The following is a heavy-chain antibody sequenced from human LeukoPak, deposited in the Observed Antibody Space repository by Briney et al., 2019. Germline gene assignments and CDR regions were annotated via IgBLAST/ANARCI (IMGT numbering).Heavy chain of an antibody. CDR3: ARDLGHY. Sequence: GGSLRLSCAASGFTFNNYNMNWVRQAPGKGLEWVSSIRESTGDTHYADSVKGRFTISRDNAKKSLYLQMNSLRVEDTAVYYCARDLGHYWGQGTLVTVSS. CDR1: GFTFNNYN. D-gene: IGHD3-16*01. CDR2: IRESTGDT. J-gene: IGHJ4*02. V-gene: IGHV3-21*01.